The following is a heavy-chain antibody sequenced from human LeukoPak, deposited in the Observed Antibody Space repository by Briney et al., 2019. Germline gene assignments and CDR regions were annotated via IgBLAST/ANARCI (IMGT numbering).Heavy chain of an antibody. CDR1: GFTFSDYY. CDR2: ISSSGSTI. D-gene: IGHD6-13*01. J-gene: IGHJ4*02. CDR3: ARDRDSSSWYPGLFDY. V-gene: IGHV3-11*01. Sequence: GGSLRLSCAASGFTFSDYYMSWIRQAPGKGLEWVSYISSSGSTIYYADSVKGRFTISRDNAKNSLYLQMNSLRAEDTAVYYCARDRDSSSWYPGLFDYWGQGTLVTVSS.